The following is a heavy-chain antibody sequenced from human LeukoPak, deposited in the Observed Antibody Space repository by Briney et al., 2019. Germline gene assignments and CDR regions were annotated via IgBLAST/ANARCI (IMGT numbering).Heavy chain of an antibody. J-gene: IGHJ3*02. CDR3: ARRDHYFDSSGYPLYAFDI. D-gene: IGHD3-22*01. CDR2: IYPSDSDT. V-gene: IGHV5-51*01. CDR1: GYSFTTYW. Sequence: PGESLKISCKGSGYSFTTYWIGWVRQMPGKGLEWMGIIYPSDSDTRYSPSFQGQVSISADKSISTAYLQWSSLKASDTAMYYCARRDHYFDSSGYPLYAFDIWGQGTMVTVSS.